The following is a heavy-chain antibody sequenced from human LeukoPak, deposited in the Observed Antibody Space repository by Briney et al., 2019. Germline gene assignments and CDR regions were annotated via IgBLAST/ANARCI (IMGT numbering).Heavy chain of an antibody. D-gene: IGHD3-22*01. CDR3: ARDIFPKYYYDSSGYYSGEYFQH. V-gene: IGHV1-2*06. Sequence: ASVKVSCKASGYTFTGYYMHWVRQAPGQGLEWMGRINPNSGGTNYAQKFQGRVTMTRDTSISTAYMELSRLRSDDTAVYYCARDIFPKYYYDSSGYYSGEYFQHWGQGTLVTVSS. J-gene: IGHJ1*01. CDR1: GYTFTGYY. CDR2: INPNSGGT.